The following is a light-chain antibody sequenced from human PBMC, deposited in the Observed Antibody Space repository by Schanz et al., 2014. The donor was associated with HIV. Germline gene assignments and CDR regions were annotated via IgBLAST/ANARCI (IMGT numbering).Light chain of an antibody. V-gene: IGKV3-20*01. J-gene: IGKJ1*01. CDR3: QQYDSPPWT. Sequence: DIVLTQSPATLSLSPGERATLSCRASQSVSSFLAWYQQKPGQAPRLLIYGASNRATGIPDRFSGSESGTDFTLTISRVEPEDYAVYYCQQYDSPPWTFGQGTKVEVK. CDR2: GAS. CDR1: QSVSSF.